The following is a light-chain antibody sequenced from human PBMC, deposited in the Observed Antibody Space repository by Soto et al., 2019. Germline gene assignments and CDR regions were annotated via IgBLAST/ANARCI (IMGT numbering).Light chain of an antibody. V-gene: IGKV3-20*01. J-gene: IGKJ4*01. CDR2: GAS. Sequence: ESVLTQSPGTLSLSPGEIATLSCRASQSVRRTSLAWYQQKPGQAPRLLIYGASSRADSIPDRFSGSGSGRDFTLTISRRELEDGAVYYCQQYGNSPLTFGGGTKVEL. CDR1: QSVRRTS. CDR3: QQYGNSPLT.